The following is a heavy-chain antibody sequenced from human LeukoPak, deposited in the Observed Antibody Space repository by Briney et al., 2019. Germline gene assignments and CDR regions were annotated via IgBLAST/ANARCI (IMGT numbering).Heavy chain of an antibody. CDR1: GGSVSFYY. Sequence: PSETLSLTCTVSGGSVSFYYWIWVRQPPGKGLEWIGYIYYSGSTNYNPSLKSRVTISVDTSKNQFSLKLGSVTAADTAVYYCARDTGIEVTGTDSYYYYGMDVWGQGTTVTVSS. V-gene: IGHV4-59*02. J-gene: IGHJ6*02. CDR2: IYYSGST. CDR3: ARDTGIEVTGTDSYYYYGMDV. D-gene: IGHD6-19*01.